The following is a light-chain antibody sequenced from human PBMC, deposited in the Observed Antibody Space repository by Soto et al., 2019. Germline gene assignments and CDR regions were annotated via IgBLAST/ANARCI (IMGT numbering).Light chain of an antibody. Sequence: DIQMTQSPSSLSASVGDRVTITCRASQSISSYLNWYQQKPGKAPKLLIYAASSLQSGGPSRFSGSGSGTDFTLTISSVQPEDFATYYCQRSYSTPLAFGQATKVEIK. CDR1: QSISSY. J-gene: IGKJ1*01. CDR2: AAS. CDR3: QRSYSTPLA. V-gene: IGKV1-39*01.